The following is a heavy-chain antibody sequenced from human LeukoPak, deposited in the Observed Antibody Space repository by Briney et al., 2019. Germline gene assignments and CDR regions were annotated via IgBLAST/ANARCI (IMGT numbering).Heavy chain of an antibody. CDR2: IRYDGSNK. D-gene: IGHD3-22*01. V-gene: IGHV3-30*02. CDR1: GFTFSSYG. Sequence: PGGSLRLSCEASGFTFSSYGMHWVRQAPGKGLEWVSFIRYDGSNKYYADSVKGRFTISRGNSKNTLYLQMNSLRAEDTAVYYCAKEKSYSSGYYPLDYWGQGTLVTVSS. CDR3: AKEKSYSSGYYPLDY. J-gene: IGHJ4*02.